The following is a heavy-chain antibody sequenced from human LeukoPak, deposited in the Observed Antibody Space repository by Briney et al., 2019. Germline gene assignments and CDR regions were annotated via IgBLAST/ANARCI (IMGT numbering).Heavy chain of an antibody. CDR3: ASGDYVWGSYRYWFDY. CDR1: GFTFSSYA. J-gene: IGHJ4*02. D-gene: IGHD3-16*02. V-gene: IGHV3-23*01. Sequence: LPGGSLRLSCAAPGFTFSSYAMSWVRQAPGKGLEWVSAISGSGGSTYYADSVKGRFTISRDNSKNTLYLQMNSLRAEDTAVYYCASGDYVWGSYRYWFDYWGQGTLVTVSS. CDR2: ISGSGGST.